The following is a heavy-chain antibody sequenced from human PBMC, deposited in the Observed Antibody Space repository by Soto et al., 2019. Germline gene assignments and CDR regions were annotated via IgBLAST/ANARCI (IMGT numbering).Heavy chain of an antibody. D-gene: IGHD2-2*01. J-gene: IGHJ4*02. Sequence: ASVKVSCKASGYTFTGYYMHWVRQAPGQGLEWMGWINPNGGGTNYAQEFQGRVTITRDTSTSTAYLELSSLRSEDTALYYCVVCRSTRCYGKFEYWGQGTPVTVSS. CDR2: INPNGGGT. CDR3: VVCRSTRCYGKFEY. CDR1: GYTFTGYY. V-gene: IGHV1-2*02.